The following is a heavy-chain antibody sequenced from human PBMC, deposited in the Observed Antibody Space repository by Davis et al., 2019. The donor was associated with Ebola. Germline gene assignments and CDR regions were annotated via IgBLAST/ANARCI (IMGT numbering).Heavy chain of an antibody. CDR1: GHAFTTYA. Sequence: AASVKVSCKASGHAFTTYALNWVRQAPGQGLEWMGWISTNTGNPTYAQGFTGRFVFSLDTSVSTAYLQISSLKAEDTAVYYCARDYHSSGWSIRPGMDVWGKGTTVTVSS. CDR3: ARDYHSSGWSIRPGMDV. V-gene: IGHV7-4-1*02. J-gene: IGHJ6*04. CDR2: ISTNTGNP. D-gene: IGHD6-19*01.